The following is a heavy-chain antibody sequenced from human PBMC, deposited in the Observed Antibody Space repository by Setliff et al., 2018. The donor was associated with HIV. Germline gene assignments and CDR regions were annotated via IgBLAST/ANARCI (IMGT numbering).Heavy chain of an antibody. CDR2: IYTSGNT. D-gene: IGHD2-2*01. CDR3: ARHLGYASPHDTFDL. V-gene: IGHV4-59*08. J-gene: IGHJ3*01. CDR1: GDSISRYY. Sequence: NPSETLSLTCTVSGDSISRYYWSWIRQPPGKGLEWIGYIYTSGNTMYNPSLKSRVSISIDKSKKQFSLKVTSVTATDTAVYYCARHLGYASPHDTFDLWGQGTMVTVSS.